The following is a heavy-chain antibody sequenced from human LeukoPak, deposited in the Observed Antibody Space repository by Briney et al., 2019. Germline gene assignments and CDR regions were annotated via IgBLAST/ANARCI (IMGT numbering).Heavy chain of an antibody. J-gene: IGHJ3*02. CDR3: ARDPDTAMVLGAFDI. D-gene: IGHD5-18*01. CDR2: IIPILGIA. Sequence: SVKVPCKASGGTFSSYAISWVRQAPGQGLEWMGRIIPILGIANYAQKFQGGVTITADKSTSTAYMELSSLRSEDTAVYYCARDPDTAMVLGAFDIWGQGTMVTVSS. V-gene: IGHV1-69*04. CDR1: GGTFSSYA.